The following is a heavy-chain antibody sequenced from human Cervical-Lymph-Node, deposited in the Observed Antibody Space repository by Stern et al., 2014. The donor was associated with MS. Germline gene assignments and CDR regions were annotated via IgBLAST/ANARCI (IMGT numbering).Heavy chain of an antibody. V-gene: IGHV1-69*01. CDR1: GGTFSSSD. D-gene: IGHD3-10*01. J-gene: IGHJ4*02. CDR2: IIPIIGTA. Sequence: QVQLGQSGAEVQKPGSSVKVSCRASGGTFSSSDISWVRQAPGQGLAWMGGIIPIIGTANYAQKYQGRVTITADESTSTAYMELSSLRSEDTAIYYCALGGFGHYFEYWGQGTLVTVSS. CDR3: ALGGFGHYFEY.